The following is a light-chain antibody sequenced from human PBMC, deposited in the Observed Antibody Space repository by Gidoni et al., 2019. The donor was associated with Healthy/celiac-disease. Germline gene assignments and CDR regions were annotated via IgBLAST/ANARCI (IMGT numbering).Light chain of an antibody. V-gene: IGKV3-11*01. Sequence: DIVLIQSPATLSLSPGRRATLSCRARQSASSYLAWYQQKPGQAPRLLIYDASNRTTGIPARFSGSGSVTVFTLTISSLEPEDFAVYYCQQRSNCPVTFGQGTKLEIK. CDR3: QQRSNCPVT. CDR2: DAS. CDR1: QSASSY. J-gene: IGKJ2*01.